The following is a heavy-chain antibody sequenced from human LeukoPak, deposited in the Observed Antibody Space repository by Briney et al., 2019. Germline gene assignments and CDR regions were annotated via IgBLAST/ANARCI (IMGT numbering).Heavy chain of an antibody. CDR3: ARGRYYYDSSGYYYVDY. J-gene: IGHJ4*02. D-gene: IGHD3-22*01. V-gene: IGHV4-34*01. CDR2: INHSGST. Sequence: SETLSLTCAVYGGSFSGYYWSWIRQPPGKGLEWIGEINHSGSTNYNPSLKSRVTISVDTSKNQFSLKLSSVTAADTAVYYCARGRYYYDSSGYYYVDYWGQGTLVTVSS. CDR1: GGSFSGYY.